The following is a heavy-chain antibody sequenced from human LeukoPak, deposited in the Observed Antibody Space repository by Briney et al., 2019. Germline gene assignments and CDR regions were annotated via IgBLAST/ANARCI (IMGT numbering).Heavy chain of an antibody. V-gene: IGHV1-2*06. J-gene: IGHJ5*02. CDR3: ARGPPGIAAAGGWFDP. D-gene: IGHD6-13*01. Sequence: PRASVTVSCKASGYTFTDYYMHWVRQAPGQGLEWMGRINPNSGGTNYAQKFQGRVTMTRNTSISTAYMELSSLRSEDTAVYYCARGPPGIAAAGGWFDPWGQGTLVTVSS. CDR1: GYTFTDYY. CDR2: INPNSGGT.